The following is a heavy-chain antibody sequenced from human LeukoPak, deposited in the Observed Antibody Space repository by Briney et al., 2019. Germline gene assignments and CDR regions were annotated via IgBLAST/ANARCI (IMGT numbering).Heavy chain of an antibody. CDR1: GDSVSSTNVG. V-gene: IGHV6-1*01. CDR2: TYYRSQFYN. J-gene: IGHJ3*02. CDR3: ARGTAFDI. Sequence: SQTLSLTRAISGDSVSSTNVGWNWIRQSPSSGLEWLGRTYYRSQFYNDYADSVKGRITITPDTSKNQFSLQLSSLTPDDTAVYYCARGTAFDIWGQGTMVTVSS. D-gene: IGHD1-14*01.